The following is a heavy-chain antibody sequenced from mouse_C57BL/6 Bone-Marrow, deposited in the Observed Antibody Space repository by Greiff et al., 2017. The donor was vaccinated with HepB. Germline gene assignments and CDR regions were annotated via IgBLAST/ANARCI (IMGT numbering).Heavy chain of an antibody. CDR3: AGGYYGSWYFDV. V-gene: IGHV1-81*01. CDR1: GYTFTSYG. CDR2: IYPRSGNT. Sequence: QVQLQQSGAELARPGASVKLSCKASGYTFTSYGISWVKQRTGQGLEWIGEIYPRSGNTYYNEKFKGKATLTADKSSSTAYMELRSLTSEDSAVYFCAGGYYGSWYFDVWGTGTTVTVSS. D-gene: IGHD1-1*01. J-gene: IGHJ1*03.